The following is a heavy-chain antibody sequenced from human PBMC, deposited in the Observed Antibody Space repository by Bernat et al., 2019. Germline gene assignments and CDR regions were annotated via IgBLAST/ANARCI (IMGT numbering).Heavy chain of an antibody. D-gene: IGHD3-3*01. CDR3: ARVTSIFGVVSSYYYYMDV. V-gene: IGHV1-18*01. CDR1: DYTFPSYG. CDR2: INAHNGHT. J-gene: IGHJ6*03. Sequence: QAERVQSGAEVKKPGASVKVSCKASDYTFPSYGLSWVRQAPGQGLEWMGGINAHNGHTHYAEKFQGRVTMTTDTATSTAYMELRGLRSDDTAVYYCARVTSIFGVVSSYYYYMDVWGEGTTVTVSS.